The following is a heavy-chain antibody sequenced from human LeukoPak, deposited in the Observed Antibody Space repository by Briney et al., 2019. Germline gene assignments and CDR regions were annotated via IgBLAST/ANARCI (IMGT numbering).Heavy chain of an antibody. D-gene: IGHD4/OR15-4a*01. V-gene: IGHV1-46*01. J-gene: IGHJ4*02. CDR1: GYTFTSYY. CDR3: ARKIGGPNKGFDY. Sequence: ASVTVPCKASGYTFTSYYMHWVRQAPGQGLEWMGIINPSGGSTNYAQKFQGRVTMTRDTSTSTVYMELSSLRPEDTAVYYCARKIGGPNKGFDYWGQGTLVTVSS. CDR2: INPSGGST.